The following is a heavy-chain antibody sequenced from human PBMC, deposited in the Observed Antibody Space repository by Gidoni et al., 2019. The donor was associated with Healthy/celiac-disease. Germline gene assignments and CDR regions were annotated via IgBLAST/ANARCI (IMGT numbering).Heavy chain of an antibody. CDR3: ARDLDWNYRTGWFDP. V-gene: IGHV1-69*04. J-gene: IGHJ5*02. CDR2: IIPILGIA. CDR1: GGTFSSYA. D-gene: IGHD1-7*01. Sequence: QVQLVQSGAEVKKPGSSVKVSCKASGGTFSSYAIRWVRQAPGQGLEWMGRIIPILGIANYAQKFQGRVTITADKSTSTAYMELSSLRSEDTAVYYCARDLDWNYRTGWFDPWGQGTLVTVSS.